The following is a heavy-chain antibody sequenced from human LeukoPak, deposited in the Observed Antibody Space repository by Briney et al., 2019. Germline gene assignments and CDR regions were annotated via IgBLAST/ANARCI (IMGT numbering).Heavy chain of an antibody. J-gene: IGHJ1*01. CDR2: INHSGST. CDR3: ASAHPDYYDSTGYFQH. V-gene: IGHV4-34*01. D-gene: IGHD3-22*01. Sequence: SETLSLTCAVYGGSFSGYYWSWIRQPPGKGLEWIGEINHSGSTNYNPSLKSRVTISVGTSKNQFSLKLSSVTAADTAVYYCASAHPDYYDSTGYFQHWGQGTLVTVSS. CDR1: GGSFSGYY.